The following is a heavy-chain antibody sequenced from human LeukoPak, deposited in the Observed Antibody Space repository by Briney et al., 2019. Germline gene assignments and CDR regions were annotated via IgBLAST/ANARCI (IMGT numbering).Heavy chain of an antibody. CDR3: GTWTTVASYFDY. CDR2: ISGSSTYI. V-gene: IGHV3-21*06. J-gene: IGHJ4*02. D-gene: IGHD4-17*01. CDR1: GFTFSTYS. Sequence: GGSLRLSCAASGFTFSTYSMNWVRQAPGKGLEWVSSISGSSTYIYYADSVKGRFTISRDNAKNSLYLQMNSLRAEDTAVYYCGTWTTVASYFDYWGQGTLVTVSS.